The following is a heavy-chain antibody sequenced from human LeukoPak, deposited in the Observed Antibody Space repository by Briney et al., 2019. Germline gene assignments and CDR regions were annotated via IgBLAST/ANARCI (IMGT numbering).Heavy chain of an antibody. J-gene: IGHJ6*02. CDR2: IRSKAYGGTT. CDR3: TRERGYYDFWSGYYYIYGMDV. CDR1: GFTFGDYA. V-gene: IGHV3-49*03. Sequence: GGSLRLSCTASGFTFGDYAISWFRQAPGKGLEWVGFIRSKAYGGTTEYAASVKGRFTISRDDSKSIAYLQMNSLKTEDTAVYYCTRERGYYDFWSGYYYIYGMDVWGQGTTVTVSS. D-gene: IGHD3-3*01.